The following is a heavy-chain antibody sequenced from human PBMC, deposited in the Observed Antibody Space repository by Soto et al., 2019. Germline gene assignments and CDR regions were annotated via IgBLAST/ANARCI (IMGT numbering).Heavy chain of an antibody. CDR3: AKAYFVWSSEQPYYFDY. CDR1: GFTFSNYA. CDR2: ISGSGGRS. Sequence: EVQLLDSGGGLVQPGGSLRLSCAASGFTFSNYAMTWVRQGPGKGLEWVSGISGSGGRSYYADSVKGRFTISRDNSKGTLYLQMNSLRAEDTAVYYGAKAYFVWSSEQPYYFDYWGQGTLVTVSS. J-gene: IGHJ4*02. D-gene: IGHD3-16*01. V-gene: IGHV3-23*01.